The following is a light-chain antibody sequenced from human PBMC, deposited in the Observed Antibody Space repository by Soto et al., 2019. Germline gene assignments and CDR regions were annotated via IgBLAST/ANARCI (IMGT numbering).Light chain of an antibody. J-gene: IGLJ1*01. CDR3: GSWDSSLSAYV. CDR2: SVS. Sequence: QSDLTQPASVSGSPGQSITISCSGSSSDIGAYNHVAWFRQFPGKTPKLVIYSVSDRPSGVSYRFSGSKSGTSATLGITGFQTGDEADYYCGSWDSSLSAYVFGTGTKVTV. V-gene: IGLV2-14*01. CDR1: SSDIGAYNH.